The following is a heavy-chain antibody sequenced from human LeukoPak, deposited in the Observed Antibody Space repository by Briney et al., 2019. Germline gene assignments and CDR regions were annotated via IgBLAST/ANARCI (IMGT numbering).Heavy chain of an antibody. J-gene: IGHJ4*02. Sequence: GGSLRLSCAASGFTVSTNYMDWVRQAPGKGLEWVSVLYSGGSTYYADSVKGRFTISRDNAKNSLYLQMNSLRAEDTAVYYCTRETSSRYFDYWGQGTLVTVSS. CDR2: LYSGGST. V-gene: IGHV3-53*01. CDR3: TRETSSRYFDY. CDR1: GFTVSTNY.